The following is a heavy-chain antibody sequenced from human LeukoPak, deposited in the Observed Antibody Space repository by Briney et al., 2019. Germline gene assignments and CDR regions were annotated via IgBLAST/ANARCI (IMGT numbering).Heavy chain of an antibody. D-gene: IGHD3-3*01. CDR3: ARHRKRITIFGATTGWFDP. CDR2: IYTSGST. J-gene: IGHJ5*02. CDR1: GGSISSYY. V-gene: IGHV4-4*09. Sequence: SETLSLTCTVSGGSISSYYWSRIRQPPGKGLEWIGYIYTSGSTNYNPSLKSRVTISVDTSKNQFSLKLSSVTAADTAVYYCARHRKRITIFGATTGWFDPWGQGTLVTVSS.